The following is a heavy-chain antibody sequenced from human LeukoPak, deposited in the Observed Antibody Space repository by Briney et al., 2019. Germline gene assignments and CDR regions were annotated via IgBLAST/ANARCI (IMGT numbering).Heavy chain of an antibody. V-gene: IGHV1-69*01. D-gene: IGHD6-13*01. Sequence: SVKVSCKASGGTFSSYAISWVRQAPGQGLEWMGGIIPIFGTANYAQKFQGRVTITADESTSTAYMELSSLRSEDTAVYYCARDSIAAAGLTPTGDYWGQGTLVTVSS. J-gene: IGHJ4*02. CDR1: GGTFSSYA. CDR2: IIPIFGTA. CDR3: ARDSIAAAGLTPTGDY.